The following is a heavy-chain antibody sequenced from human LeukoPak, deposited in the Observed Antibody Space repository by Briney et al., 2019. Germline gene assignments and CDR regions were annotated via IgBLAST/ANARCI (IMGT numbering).Heavy chain of an antibody. Sequence: PGGSRRPSSGASGFAYSSYITNWVRQAPGKGLEWVSSISSSSSYIYYADSVKGRSTISRDNAKNSPYLQMNSLRAEDTAVYYCARAGTYQPLIGYWGEGTLVTVSS. CDR1: GFAYSSYI. V-gene: IGHV3-21*01. D-gene: IGHD2-2*01. CDR3: ARAGTYQPLIGY. CDR2: ISSSSSYI. J-gene: IGHJ4*02.